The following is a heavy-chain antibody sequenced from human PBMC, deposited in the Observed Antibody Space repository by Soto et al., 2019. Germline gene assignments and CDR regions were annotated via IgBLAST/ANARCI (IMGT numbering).Heavy chain of an antibody. J-gene: IGHJ4*02. CDR1: GFAFTTYW. CDR3: ASLFANTYSPRPFDY. D-gene: IGHD2-15*01. CDR2: IKSDGSSS. Sequence: GGSLRLSCAASGFAFTTYWMHWVRQAPGKGLVWVARIKSDGSSSDYADSVRGRFTISRDNAKNTLYLQMNSLSAEDSAVYYCASLFANTYSPRPFDYWGQGTLVTVSS. V-gene: IGHV3-74*01.